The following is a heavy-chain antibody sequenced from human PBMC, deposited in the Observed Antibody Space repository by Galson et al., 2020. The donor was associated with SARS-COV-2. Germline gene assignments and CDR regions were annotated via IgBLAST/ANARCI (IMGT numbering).Heavy chain of an antibody. J-gene: IGHJ6*02. Sequence: SETLSLTCTVSGGSISSYYWSWIRQPPGKGLEWIGYIYYSGSTNYNPSLKIRVTISVDTSKNQFSLKLSSVTAADTAVYYCARDLLVVPASSTYYYYYGMDVWGQGTTVTFSS. D-gene: IGHD2-2*01. CDR1: GGSISSYY. V-gene: IGHV4-59*01. CDR2: IYYSGST. CDR3: ARDLLVVPASSTYYYYYGMDV.